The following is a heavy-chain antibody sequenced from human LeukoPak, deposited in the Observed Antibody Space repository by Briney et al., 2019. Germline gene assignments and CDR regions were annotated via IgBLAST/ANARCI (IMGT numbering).Heavy chain of an antibody. CDR2: IYHSGST. V-gene: IGHV4-38-2*01. J-gene: IGHJ4*02. CDR1: GYSISSGYY. Sequence: SETLSLTCAVSGYSISSGYYWGWIRQPPGKGLEWIGSIYHSGSTYYNPSLKSRVTISVDTSKNQFSLKLSSVTAADTAVYYCARQRYCTNGVCYYSTPYSDYWGQGTLVTVSS. CDR3: ARQRYCTNGVCYYSTPYSDY. D-gene: IGHD2-8*01.